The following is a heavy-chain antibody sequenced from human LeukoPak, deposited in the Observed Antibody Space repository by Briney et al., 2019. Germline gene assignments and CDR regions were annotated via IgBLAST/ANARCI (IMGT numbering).Heavy chain of an antibody. J-gene: IGHJ3*02. D-gene: IGHD2-21*01. CDR3: ATPYCGTISCLDVFDI. V-gene: IGHV4-31*03. Sequence: PSETLSLTCTVSGVSTSSDKYYWSWIRQRPGKGLEWIGYMYYSGSTSYNPSLKSRVSISLGTPKNQFSLKLTSVTAADTAVYYCATPYCGTISCLDVFDIWGQGTMVTVSS. CDR2: MYYSGST. CDR1: GVSTSSDKYY.